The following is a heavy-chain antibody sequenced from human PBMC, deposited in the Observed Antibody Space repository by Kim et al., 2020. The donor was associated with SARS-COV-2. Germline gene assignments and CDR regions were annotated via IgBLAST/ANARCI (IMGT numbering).Heavy chain of an antibody. J-gene: IGHJ3*02. CDR3: ARGEGGSYYGAFDI. V-gene: IGHV3-30*01. Sequence: AASGKGRFTISRDNSKNTLYLQMNSLRAEDTAVYYCARGEGGSYYGAFDIWGQGTMVTVSS. D-gene: IGHD1-26*01.